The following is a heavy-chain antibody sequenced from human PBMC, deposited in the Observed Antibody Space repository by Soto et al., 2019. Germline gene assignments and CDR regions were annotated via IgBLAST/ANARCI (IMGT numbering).Heavy chain of an antibody. CDR1: GYTFTGYF. D-gene: IGHD2-15*01. CDR3: ARRISTATVPFDY. V-gene: IGHV1-2*02. Sequence: ASVKVSCKASGYTFTGYFMHWVRQAPGQGLEWMGWINPNRGDTRYAEMFQDRVVMTSDTSVTTVYMELSGLRFDDTAVYYCARRISTATVPFDYWGQGTRVTVSS. CDR2: INPNRGDT. J-gene: IGHJ4*02.